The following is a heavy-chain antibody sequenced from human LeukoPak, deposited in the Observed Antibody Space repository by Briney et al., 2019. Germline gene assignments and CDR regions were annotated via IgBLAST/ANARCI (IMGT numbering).Heavy chain of an antibody. CDR2: ISGSGGST. CDR1: GFTFGSHA. CDR3: AKDDYGADP. D-gene: IGHD4-17*01. V-gene: IGHV3-23*01. Sequence: GGSLRLSCAASGFTFGSHAMSWVRQAPEKGLEWVSAISGSGGSTYYADSVKGRFTISRDNSKNTLYLQINNLRAEDTAVYYCAKDDYGADPGGQGTLVTVSS. J-gene: IGHJ5*02.